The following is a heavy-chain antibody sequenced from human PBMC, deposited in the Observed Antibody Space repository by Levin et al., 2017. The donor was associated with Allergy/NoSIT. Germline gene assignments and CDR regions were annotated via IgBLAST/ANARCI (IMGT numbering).Heavy chain of an antibody. D-gene: IGHD1-26*01. CDR3: AREGSGSYFDS. CDR1: GFTFSSSS. J-gene: IGHJ4*02. CDR2: IVSTGATR. V-gene: IGHV3-48*01. Sequence: GGSLRLSCAASGFTFSSSSMNWVRQAPGKGLEWVSYIVSTGATRYYADSVKGRFTISRDNAKNSLYLQMNSLRAEDTAVYFCAREGSGSYFDSWGQGTLVTVSS.